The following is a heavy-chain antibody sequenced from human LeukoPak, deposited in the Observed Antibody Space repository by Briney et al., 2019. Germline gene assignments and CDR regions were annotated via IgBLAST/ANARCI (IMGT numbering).Heavy chain of an antibody. Sequence: ASVKVFYKASGYTFTSYAMHWVRQAPGQRLEWMGWINAGNGNTKYSQKFQGRVTITRDTSASTAYMELSSLRTEDTAVSYCARGGSGSFYCYYGMDVWGKGTTVTVSS. J-gene: IGHJ6*04. V-gene: IGHV1-3*01. CDR1: GYTFTSYA. CDR2: INAGNGNT. CDR3: ARGGSGSFYCYYGMDV. D-gene: IGHD3-10*01.